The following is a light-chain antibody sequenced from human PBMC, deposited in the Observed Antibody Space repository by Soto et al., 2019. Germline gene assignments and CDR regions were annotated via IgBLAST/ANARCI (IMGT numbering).Light chain of an antibody. CDR1: QSTSSW. CDR2: KAS. V-gene: IGKV1-5*03. J-gene: IGKJ1*01. Sequence: DIQMTQSPSTLSASVGDRVTITCRASQSTSSWLAWYQQKPGKAPKLLIYKASSLQSGVPSRFSGSGSGTEFTLTISSLQPDDFATYYCHQYKTYWTFGHGTKVDIK. CDR3: HQYKTYWT.